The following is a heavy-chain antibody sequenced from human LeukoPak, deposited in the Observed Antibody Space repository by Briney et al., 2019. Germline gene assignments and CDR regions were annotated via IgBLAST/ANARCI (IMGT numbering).Heavy chain of an antibody. CDR1: GYTFTSYD. Sequence: ASVNASYKASGYTFTSYDISWVRQAPGQRLESMGWISAYNGNTNYAQKPQGRVTMTTDTSTSTAYMELRSLRSDDTAVYYCARRSSTPWGMDVWGQGTTVTVSS. CDR3: ARRSSTPWGMDV. J-gene: IGHJ6*02. V-gene: IGHV1-18*01. CDR2: ISAYNGNT. D-gene: IGHD2-2*01.